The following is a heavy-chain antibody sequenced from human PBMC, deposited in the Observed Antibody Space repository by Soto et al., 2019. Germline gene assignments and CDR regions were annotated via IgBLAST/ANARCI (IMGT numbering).Heavy chain of an antibody. V-gene: IGHV1-46*02. CDR1: GFTFNKYY. D-gene: IGHD4-17*01. Sequence: ASVKVSCKTSGFTFNKYYMHWLRQVPGQGLEWVGVINPSGRTTSYAQKFLGRVTVTRDASTTTVFLELNSLRSGDTAVYYCARDLDVTTVTPSFDSWGQGTLVTVSS. CDR2: INPSGRTT. CDR3: ARDLDVTTVTPSFDS. J-gene: IGHJ4*02.